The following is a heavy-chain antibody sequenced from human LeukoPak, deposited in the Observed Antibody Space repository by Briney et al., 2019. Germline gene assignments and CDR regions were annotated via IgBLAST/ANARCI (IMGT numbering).Heavy chain of an antibody. J-gene: IGHJ4*02. CDR3: ARIYSNSDYFDY. CDR1: GGSISSGGYS. V-gene: IGHV4-30-2*01. D-gene: IGHD4-11*01. Sequence: SQTLSLTCAVSGGSISSGGYSWSWIRQPPGKGLEWIGYIYHSGSTYYNPSLKSRVTISVDRSKNQFPLKLSSVTAADTAVYYCARIYSNSDYFDYWGQGTLVTVSS. CDR2: IYHSGST.